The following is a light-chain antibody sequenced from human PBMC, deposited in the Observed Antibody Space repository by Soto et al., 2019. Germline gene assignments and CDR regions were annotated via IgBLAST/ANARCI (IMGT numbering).Light chain of an antibody. V-gene: IGLV2-14*01. CDR2: EVS. CDR1: SSDVGGYNY. Sequence: QSVLTQPASVSGSPGQSITISCTGTSSDVGGYNYVSWYQQYPGKAPKLMIYEVSNRPSGVSNRFSGSKSGNTASLTISGLRAEDEADYYCSSSTISSYIFGTGTKVTVL. CDR3: SSSTISSYI. J-gene: IGLJ1*01.